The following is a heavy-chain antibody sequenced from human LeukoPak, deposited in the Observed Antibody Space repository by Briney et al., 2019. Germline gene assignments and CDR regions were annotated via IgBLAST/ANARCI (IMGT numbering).Heavy chain of an antibody. CDR1: GFTFSSYW. CDR3: ARAGTVGWAIDY. Sequence: GGSLRLSCAASGFTFSSYWMHWVRRAPGKGLVWVSRINTDGSSTSYADSVKGRFTISRDNAKNTLYLQMNSLRAEDTAVYYCARAGTVGWAIDYWGQGTLVTVSS. V-gene: IGHV3-74*01. CDR2: INTDGSST. J-gene: IGHJ4*02. D-gene: IGHD3-10*01.